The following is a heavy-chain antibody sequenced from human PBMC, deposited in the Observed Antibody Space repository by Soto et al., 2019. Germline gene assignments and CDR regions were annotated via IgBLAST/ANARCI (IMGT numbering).Heavy chain of an antibody. J-gene: IGHJ6*03. D-gene: IGHD3-10*01. CDR1: GYTFTSYD. Sequence: GASVNVSCKASGYTFTSYDINWVRQATGQGLEWMGWMNPNSGNTGYAQKFQGRVTMTRNTSISTAYMELSSLRSEDTAVYYCARLLPKSSLWFGDLIRSDYMDVWGKGTTVTVSS. V-gene: IGHV1-8*01. CDR3: ARLLPKSSLWFGDLIRSDYMDV. CDR2: MNPNSGNT.